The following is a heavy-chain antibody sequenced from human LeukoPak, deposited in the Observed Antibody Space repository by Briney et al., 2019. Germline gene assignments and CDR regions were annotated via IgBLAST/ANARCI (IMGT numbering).Heavy chain of an antibody. CDR2: IKQDGSEK. V-gene: IGHV3-7*01. CDR3: ARESRSDFWSGYEN. J-gene: IGHJ4*02. Sequence: PGGSLRLSCAASGFTFSSHWMSWVRQAPGKGLEWVANIKQDGSEKYYVDSVKGRFTISRDNAKNSLYLQMNSLRAEDTAVYYCARESRSDFWSGYENWGQGTLVTVSS. CDR1: GFTFSSHW. D-gene: IGHD3-3*01.